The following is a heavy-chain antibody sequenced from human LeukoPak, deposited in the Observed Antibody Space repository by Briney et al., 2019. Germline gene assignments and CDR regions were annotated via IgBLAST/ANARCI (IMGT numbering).Heavy chain of an antibody. D-gene: IGHD1-1*01. CDR2: IKSKIDGGTT. CDR3: VTGGYFLDY. V-gene: IGHV3-15*01. Sequence: GGSLRLSCAASGFTFSSYAMNWVRQAPGKGLEWVGRIKSKIDGGTTDYAAPVKGRFTISRDDSRNTVYLQMNSLEIEDTAVFYCVTGGYFLDYWGQGTLVTVSS. CDR1: GFTFSSYA. J-gene: IGHJ4*02.